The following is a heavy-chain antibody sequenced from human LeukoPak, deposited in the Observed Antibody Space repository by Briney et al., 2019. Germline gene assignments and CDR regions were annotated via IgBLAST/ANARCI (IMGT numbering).Heavy chain of an antibody. CDR1: GYTLTELS. CDR2: FDPEDGET. Sequence: ASVKVSCKVSGYTLTELSMHWVRQAPGKGLEWMGGFDPEDGETICAQKFQGRVTMTEDTSTDTAYMELSSLRSEDTAVYYCATAQTTVTRGAFDYWGQGTLVTVSS. CDR3: ATAQTTVTRGAFDY. V-gene: IGHV1-24*01. J-gene: IGHJ4*02. D-gene: IGHD4-17*01.